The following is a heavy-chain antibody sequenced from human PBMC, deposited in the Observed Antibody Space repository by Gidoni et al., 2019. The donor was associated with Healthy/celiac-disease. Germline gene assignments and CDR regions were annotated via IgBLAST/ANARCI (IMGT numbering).Heavy chain of an antibody. CDR3: AREGDQPPTYYYYGMDV. Sequence: EVQLVESGGGLVKPGGSLRLSCAASGFTFSSSSMNWVRQAPGKGLELVASISSSSSYIYYADSVKCRVTISRDNAKNSLYLQMNSLRAEDTAVYYCAREGDQPPTYYYYGMDVWGQGTTVTVSS. CDR1: GFTFSSSS. V-gene: IGHV3-21*01. D-gene: IGHD2-2*01. J-gene: IGHJ6*02. CDR2: ISSSSSYI.